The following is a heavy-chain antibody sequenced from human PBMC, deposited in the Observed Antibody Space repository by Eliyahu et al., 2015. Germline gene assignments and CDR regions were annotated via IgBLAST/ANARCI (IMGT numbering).Heavy chain of an antibody. CDR1: GFSFXXAW. CDR3: CKGIGGATTDWLDP. Sequence: EEQLVQSGGGLVKPGESLRLSCVGSGFSFXXAWMXWVRQAPGKGLGWVGRIKNRAYGRAIDYAAPVRGRFIISRDDSKDTLYLEMNTLKTDDTALYYCCKGIGGATTDWLDPWGQGTQVIVSS. J-gene: IGHJ5*02. D-gene: IGHD1-26*01. CDR2: IKNRAYGRAI. V-gene: IGHV3-15*01.